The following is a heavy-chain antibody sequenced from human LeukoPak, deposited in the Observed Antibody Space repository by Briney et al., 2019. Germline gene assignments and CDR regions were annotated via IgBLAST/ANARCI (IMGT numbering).Heavy chain of an antibody. V-gene: IGHV3-30*02. J-gene: IGHJ4*02. CDR1: GFTFSSYG. CDR3: AKGRGYSYGRDFDY. CDR2: IRYDGSNK. Sequence: AGGSLRLSCAASGFTFSSYGMHWVRQAPGKGLEWVAFIRYDGSNKYYADSVKGRFTISRDNSKNTLYLQMNSLRAEDTAVYYCAKGRGYSYGRDFDYWGQGTLVTVSS. D-gene: IGHD5-18*01.